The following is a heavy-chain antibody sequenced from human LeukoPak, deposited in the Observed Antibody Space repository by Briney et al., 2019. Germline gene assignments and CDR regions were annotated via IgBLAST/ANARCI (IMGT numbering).Heavy chain of an antibody. CDR3: ARAWDSSGWYPPKQFDY. CDR1: GGSFSGYY. CDR2: INHSGST. J-gene: IGHJ4*02. Sequence: PSETLSLTCAVYGGSFSGYYRSWIRQPPGKGLEWIGEINHSGSTNYNPSLKSRVTISVDTSKNQFSLKLSSVTAADTAVYYCARAWDSSGWYPPKQFDYWGQGTLVTVSS. D-gene: IGHD6-19*01. V-gene: IGHV4-34*01.